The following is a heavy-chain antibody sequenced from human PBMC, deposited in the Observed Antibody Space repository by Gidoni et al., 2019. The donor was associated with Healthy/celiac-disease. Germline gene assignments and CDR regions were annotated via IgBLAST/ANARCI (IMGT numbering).Heavy chain of an antibody. V-gene: IGHV4-31*03. CDR1: GGISSGGYY. J-gene: IGHJ4*02. D-gene: IGHD6-19*01. CDR2: IYYSGST. Sequence: QVQLQESGPGLVKPSQTLSLTCTVSGGISSGGYYWSWIRQHPGKGLEWIGYIYYSGSTYYNPSLKSRVTISVDTSKNQFSLKLSSVTAADTAVYYCASASIAVAGTLDYWGQGTLVTVSS. CDR3: ASASIAVAGTLDY.